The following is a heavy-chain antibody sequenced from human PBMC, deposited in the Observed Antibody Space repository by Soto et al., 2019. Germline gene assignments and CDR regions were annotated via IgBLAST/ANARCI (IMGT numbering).Heavy chain of an antibody. D-gene: IGHD1-26*01. CDR2: TYYRSKWYN. V-gene: IGHV6-1*01. J-gene: IGHJ4*02. CDR1: GDSVSSNSAA. CDR3: PRVPRPAGAIDY. Sequence: SQTLSLTCAISGDSVSSNSAAWNWIRQSPSRGLEWLGRTYYRSKWYNDYAVSVKSRITINPDTSKNQFSLQLNSVTPEDTAVYWCPRVPRPAGAIDYWGQGTLVTVSS.